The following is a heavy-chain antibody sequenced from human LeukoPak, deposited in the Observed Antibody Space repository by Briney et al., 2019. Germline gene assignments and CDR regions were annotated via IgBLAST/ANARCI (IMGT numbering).Heavy chain of an antibody. V-gene: IGHV3-30*02. D-gene: IGHD3-10*01. CDR3: ARSITMVRGQNPEAFDI. CDR2: IRYDGSNK. CDR1: GFTFSSYG. Sequence: GGSLRLSCAASGFTFSSYGMHWVRQAPGKGLEWVAFIRYDGSNKYYADSVKGRFTISRDNSKNTLYLQMNSLRVEDTAVYYCARSITMVRGQNPEAFDIWGQGTMVTVSS. J-gene: IGHJ3*02.